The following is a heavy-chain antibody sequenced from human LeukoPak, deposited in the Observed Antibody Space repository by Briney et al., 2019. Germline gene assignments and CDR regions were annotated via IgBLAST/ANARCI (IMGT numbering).Heavy chain of an antibody. CDR1: GFTFSSYE. Sequence: GGSLRLSCAASGFTFSSYEMNWVRQAPGKGLEWVSAISADGDSTYYADSVKGRFTISRDNSKNTLYLQMNSLRPGDTAVYYCAKRRYCTSTSCHDFDYWGQGTLVTVSS. D-gene: IGHD2-2*01. CDR3: AKRRYCTSTSCHDFDY. CDR2: ISADGDST. J-gene: IGHJ4*02. V-gene: IGHV3-23*01.